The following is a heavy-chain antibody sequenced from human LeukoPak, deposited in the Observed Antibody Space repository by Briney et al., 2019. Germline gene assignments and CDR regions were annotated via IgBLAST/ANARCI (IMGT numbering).Heavy chain of an antibody. D-gene: IGHD3-3*01. CDR1: GYTFTSYG. J-gene: IGHJ6*02. Sequence: ASVKVSCKASGYTFTSYGISWVRQAPGQGLEWMGWISAYNGNTNYAQKLQGRVTMTIDTSTSTAYMELRSLRSDDTAVYYCARAMAIFGVSYYYYYGMDVWGQGTTVTVSS. CDR2: ISAYNGNT. V-gene: IGHV1-18*01. CDR3: ARAMAIFGVSYYYYYGMDV.